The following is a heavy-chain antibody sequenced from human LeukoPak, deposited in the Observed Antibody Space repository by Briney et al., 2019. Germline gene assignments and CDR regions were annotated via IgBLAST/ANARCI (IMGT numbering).Heavy chain of an antibody. V-gene: IGHV1-18*01. J-gene: IGHJ5*02. CDR2: ISADKGNT. CDR1: GHSFTNYG. D-gene: IGHD1-26*01. CDR3: AKQRGATWWDLVDL. Sequence: ASVKVSCKASGHSFTNYGFSWVRQAPGQGLEWMGWISADKGNTNYAQKFQGRVIMTTDTSTSTAYMELRSLTSGDTAVYYCAKQRGATWWDLVDLWGQGTPVTVSS.